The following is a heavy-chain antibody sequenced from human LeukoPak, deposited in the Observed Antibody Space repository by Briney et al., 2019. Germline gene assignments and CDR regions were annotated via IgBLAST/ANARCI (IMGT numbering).Heavy chain of an antibody. CDR3: AGGPQYTGSYAH. D-gene: IGHD1-26*01. V-gene: IGHV3-9*01. CDR1: GFTFDDYA. CDR2: ISWNSGSI. J-gene: IGHJ4*02. Sequence: GRSLRLSCAASGFTFDDYAMHWVRQAPGKGLEWVSGISWNSGSIGYADSVKGRFTISRDDAKNSVYLQMNSLGAEDTALYYCAGGPQYTGSYAHWGQGTLVTVSS.